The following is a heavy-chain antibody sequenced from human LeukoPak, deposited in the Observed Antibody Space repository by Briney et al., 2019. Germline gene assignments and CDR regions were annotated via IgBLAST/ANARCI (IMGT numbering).Heavy chain of an antibody. J-gene: IGHJ4*02. CDR1: GFTFYNYG. CDR2: IRSKAHDATP. V-gene: IGHV3-49*03. D-gene: IGHD3-3*01. CDR3: TRSKSYDFILDY. Sequence: GGSLRLSCTASGFTFYNYGVSWFRQAPGKGLEWVGFIRSKAHDATPQYGASVKGRFTISRDDSKSIAYLQMSSLNTEDTAVYYCTRSKSYDFILDYWGQGTLVTVSS.